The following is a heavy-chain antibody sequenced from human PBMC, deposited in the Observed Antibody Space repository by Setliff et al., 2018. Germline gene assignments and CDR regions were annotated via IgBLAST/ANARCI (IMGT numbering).Heavy chain of an antibody. Sequence: PGGSLRLSCAASGVTFSRHAMHWVRQAPGKGLEWVSYISSSSSTIYYADSVKGRFTISRDNAKNSLYLQMNSLRAEDTAVYYCARGVPFDYWGQGTLVTVSS. CDR1: GVTFSRHA. CDR3: ARGVPFDY. CDR2: ISSSSSTI. J-gene: IGHJ4*02. V-gene: IGHV3-48*01. D-gene: IGHD3-10*01.